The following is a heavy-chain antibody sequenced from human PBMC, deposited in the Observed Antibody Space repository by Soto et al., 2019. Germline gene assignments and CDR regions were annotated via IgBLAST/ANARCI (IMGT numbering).Heavy chain of an antibody. Sequence: DVQLVESGGGLVQPGRSLRLSCAASGFTFDDYAMHWVRQAPGKGLEWVSGISWNSGSIGYADSVKGRFTISRDNAKNSLYLQMNRLRAEDTALYYCAKGDSSSFYYGMDGWGQGTTVTVSS. CDR3: AKGDSSSFYYGMDG. J-gene: IGHJ6*02. CDR1: GFTFDDYA. V-gene: IGHV3-9*01. CDR2: ISWNSGSI. D-gene: IGHD6-13*01.